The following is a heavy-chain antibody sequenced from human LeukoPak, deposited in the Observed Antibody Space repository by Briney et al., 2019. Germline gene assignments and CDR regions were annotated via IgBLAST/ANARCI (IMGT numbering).Heavy chain of an antibody. CDR1: GGSFSSYY. V-gene: IGHV4-59*01. CDR3: ARVSSSGWYWDFDY. J-gene: IGHJ4*02. Sequence: SETLSLTCAVYGGSFSSYYWSWIRQPPGKGLEWIGYIYYSGSTNYNPSLKSRVTISVDTSKNQFSLKLSSVTAADTAVYYCARVSSSGWYWDFDYWGQGTLVTVSS. D-gene: IGHD6-19*01. CDR2: IYYSGST.